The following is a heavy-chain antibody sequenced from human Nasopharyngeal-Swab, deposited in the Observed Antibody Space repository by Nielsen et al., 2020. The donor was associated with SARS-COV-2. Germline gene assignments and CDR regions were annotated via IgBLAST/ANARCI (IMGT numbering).Heavy chain of an antibody. V-gene: IGHV4-30-2*03. J-gene: IGHJ4*02. CDR3: ARDTDPYDHFDY. CDR1: TFGDYS. CDR2: IYYSGST. D-gene: IGHD5-12*01. Sequence: TFGDYSMSWVRQAPGKGLEWIGSIYYSGSTYYNPSLKSRVTISVDTSKNQFSLKLSSVTAADTAVYYCARDTDPYDHFDYWGQGTLVTVSS.